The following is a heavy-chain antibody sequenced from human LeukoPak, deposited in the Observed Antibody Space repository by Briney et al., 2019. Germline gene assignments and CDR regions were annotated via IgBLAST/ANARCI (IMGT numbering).Heavy chain of an antibody. D-gene: IGHD3-22*01. CDR2: IYYSGST. Sequence: PSETLSLTCTVSGGSISSYYWSWIRQPPGKGLEWIGYIYYSGSTNYNPSLKSRVTISVDTSKNQFPLKLSSVTAADTAVYYCARSPYYYDSSGYRPIGNNYYMDVWGKGTTVTISS. J-gene: IGHJ6*03. CDR3: ARSPYYYDSSGYRPIGNNYYMDV. CDR1: GGSISSYY. V-gene: IGHV4-59*01.